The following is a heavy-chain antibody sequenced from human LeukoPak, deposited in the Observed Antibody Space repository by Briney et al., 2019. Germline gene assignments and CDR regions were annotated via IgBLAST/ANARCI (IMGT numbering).Heavy chain of an antibody. CDR1: GGTFSSYA. CDR3: ASQLYSSSSALVYYYYYMDV. J-gene: IGHJ6*03. CDR2: IIPIFGTA. V-gene: IGHV1-69*05. Sequence: SVKVSCTASGGTFSSYAISWVRQAPGQGLEWMGGIIPIFGTANYAQKFQGRVTITTDESTSTAYMELSSLRSEDTAVYYCASQLYSSSSALVYYYYYMDVWGKGTTVTVSS. D-gene: IGHD6-6*01.